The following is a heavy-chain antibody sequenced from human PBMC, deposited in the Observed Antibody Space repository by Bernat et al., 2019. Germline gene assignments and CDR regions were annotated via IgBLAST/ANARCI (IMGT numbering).Heavy chain of an antibody. D-gene: IGHD2-15*01. CDR1: GYTFTNYA. CDR3: ARGWAVVVSATYFDY. Sequence: QVQLVQSGAEVKKPGASVKVSCKASGYTFTNYAIHWVRQAPGQRLEWMGWINAGDGNMKYSQKFQGRVTITWDRSAGTAYMELSSLTSEDTAIYFCARGWAVVVSATYFDYWCQGTVVIVSS. V-gene: IGHV1-3*01. CDR2: INAGDGNM. J-gene: IGHJ4*02.